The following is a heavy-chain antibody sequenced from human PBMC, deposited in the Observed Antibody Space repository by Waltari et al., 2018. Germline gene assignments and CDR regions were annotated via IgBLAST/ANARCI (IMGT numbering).Heavy chain of an antibody. Sequence: EVQLLESGGGFVQPGGSLILSCSASGFSFSNYWMHGVRQAPGKGLVGVSLTDTVGRTIAYAGSVRGRFTISRDNARNTLYLQMNSLRVEDTAVYYCIADLVGARDFWGQGTLVTVSS. J-gene: IGHJ4*02. CDR1: GFSFSNYW. D-gene: IGHD2-15*01. CDR3: IADLVGARDF. CDR2: TDTVGRTI. V-gene: IGHV3-74*01.